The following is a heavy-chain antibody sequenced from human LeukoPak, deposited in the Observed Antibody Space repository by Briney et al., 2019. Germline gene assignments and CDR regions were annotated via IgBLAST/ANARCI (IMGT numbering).Heavy chain of an antibody. D-gene: IGHD2-8*02. J-gene: IGHJ4*02. CDR1: GFTFSNNW. Sequence: GGSLRLSCAASGFTFSNNWMHGVRQARGKGLVWVSHINNDGSSVTYADSVRGRFTISRDNAKDTLYLQMNSLTVEDTAVYYCARGSGGFDYWGQGILVTVSS. V-gene: IGHV3-74*01. CDR3: ARGSGGFDY. CDR2: INNDGSSV.